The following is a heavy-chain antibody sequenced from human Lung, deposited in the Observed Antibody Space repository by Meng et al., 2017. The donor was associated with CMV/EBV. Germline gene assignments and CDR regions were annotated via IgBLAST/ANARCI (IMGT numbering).Heavy chain of an antibody. Sequence: SVKVSXKASGGTFSSYTISWVRQAPGQGLEWMGRIIPILGIANYAQKFQGRVTITADKSTSTAYMELSSLRSEDTAVYYCASRYCSSTSCYSGFDYWGKGTLVTVSS. CDR2: IIPILGIA. CDR3: ASRYCSSTSCYSGFDY. D-gene: IGHD2-2*02. V-gene: IGHV1-69*02. J-gene: IGHJ4*02. CDR1: GGTFSSYT.